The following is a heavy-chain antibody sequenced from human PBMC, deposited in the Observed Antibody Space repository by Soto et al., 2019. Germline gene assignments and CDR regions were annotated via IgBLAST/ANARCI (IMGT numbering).Heavy chain of an antibody. CDR2: IIPIFGTA. J-gene: IGHJ5*02. V-gene: IGHV1-69*01. D-gene: IGHD3-3*01. CDR1: GGTFSSYA. Sequence: QVQLVQSGAEVKKPGSSVKVSCKASGGTFSSYAISWVRQAPGQGLEWMGGIIPIFGTANYAQKFQGRVTITADESTSTAYMELSSLRSEDSAVYYCARADTSFGVVIRSGWFDPWGQGTLVTVSS. CDR3: ARADTSFGVVIRSGWFDP.